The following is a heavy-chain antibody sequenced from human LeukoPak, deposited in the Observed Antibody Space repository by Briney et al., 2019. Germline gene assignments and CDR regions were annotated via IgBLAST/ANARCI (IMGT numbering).Heavy chain of an antibody. D-gene: IGHD3-22*01. J-gene: IGHJ4*02. CDR3: ARDSYYDSSGYFDY. CDR2: IIPIFGTA. V-gene: IGHV1-69*05. Sequence: SVKVSCKASGGTFSSYAISWVRQAPGQELEWMVGIIPIFGTANYAQKFQGRVTITTDESTSTAYMELSSLRSEDTAVYYCARDSYYDSSGYFDYWGQGTLVTVSS. CDR1: GGTFSSYA.